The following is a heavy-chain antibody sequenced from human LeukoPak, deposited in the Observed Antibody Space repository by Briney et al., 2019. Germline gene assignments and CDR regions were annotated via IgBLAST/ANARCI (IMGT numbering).Heavy chain of an antibody. CDR1: GFTFSSYW. V-gene: IGHV3-7*01. Sequence: AGSLRLSCAASGFTFSSYWMSWVSQAPGKGLEWVANIKQDGSEKYYVDSVKGRFTISRDNAKNSLYLQMNSLRAEDTAVYYCVRDTFYSSGYYFYYYYYMHVWGKGTTVTVSS. CDR3: VRDTFYSSGYYFYYYYYMHV. D-gene: IGHD3-22*01. CDR2: IKQDGSEK. J-gene: IGHJ6*03.